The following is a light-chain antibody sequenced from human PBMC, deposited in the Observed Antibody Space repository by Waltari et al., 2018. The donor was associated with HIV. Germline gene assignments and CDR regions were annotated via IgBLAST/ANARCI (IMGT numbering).Light chain of an antibody. J-gene: IGKJ1*01. CDR2: LGS. CDR1: QSLLRNNGYNS. CDR3: MQSLQTPRT. Sequence: DIVMTQSPLSLSVAPGEPASISCRSSQSLLRNNGYNSLDWYIQKPGQSPQVLIYLGSHRATGVPDRFSGSGSGTDFTLKINRVEAEDVGVYFCMQSLQTPRTFGQGTKVEMK. V-gene: IGKV2-28*01.